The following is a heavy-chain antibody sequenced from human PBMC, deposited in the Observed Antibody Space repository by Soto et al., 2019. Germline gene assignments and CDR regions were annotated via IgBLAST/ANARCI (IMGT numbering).Heavy chain of an antibody. CDR2: IYYTENS. CDR1: GASISGGDYY. D-gene: IGHD3-22*01. Sequence: QVQLQESGPGLVKPSQTLSLTCTVSGASISGGDYYWTWIRQPPGKGLEWIGSIYYTENSYYNPSLKTRVSISVDPSNDQFSLRLSSVTAADTAVYYCARATYDSSTYYLHSWGQGTLVTVSA. V-gene: IGHV4-30-4*01. J-gene: IGHJ4*02. CDR3: ARATYDSSTYYLHS.